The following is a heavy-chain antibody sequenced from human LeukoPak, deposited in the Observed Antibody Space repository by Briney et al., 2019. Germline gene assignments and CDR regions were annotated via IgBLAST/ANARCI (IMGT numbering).Heavy chain of an antibody. CDR3: ATGPDWYFLH. CDR2: ISPSGSDS. J-gene: IGHJ2*01. Sequence: GESLKISCKGSGYSFTSYWIGWVRQMPGKGLEWMGIISPSGSDSSYSPSFQGQVTIPVDKSISTAYLQWGSLKASDTAMYYCATGPDWYFLHWGRGTLVTVSS. CDR1: GYSFTSYW. V-gene: IGHV5-51*01.